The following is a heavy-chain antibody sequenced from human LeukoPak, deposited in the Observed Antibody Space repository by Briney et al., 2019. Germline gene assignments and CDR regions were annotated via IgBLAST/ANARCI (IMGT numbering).Heavy chain of an antibody. J-gene: IGHJ6*03. CDR3: ARDGGGRSSEYYYNYYMDV. Sequence: PGGSLRLSCAASGFTFSSYSMMWVRQAPGKGLEWVSYISSSSTTIHYADSVKGRFTISRDNAKNSVYLQMISLRADDTAVYYCARDGGGRSSEYYYNYYMDVWGKGTTVTVSS. D-gene: IGHD3-10*01. CDR2: ISSSSTTI. CDR1: GFTFSSYS. V-gene: IGHV3-48*01.